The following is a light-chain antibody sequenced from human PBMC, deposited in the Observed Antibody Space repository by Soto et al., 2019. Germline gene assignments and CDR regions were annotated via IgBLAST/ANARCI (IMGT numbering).Light chain of an antibody. CDR3: QQYGSSRWT. CDR1: QSVSSSY. Sequence: EIVLTQSPGTLSLSPGERATLSCRASQSVSSSYLAWYQQKPGQAPRLLIYGASSRATGIPDRFSGSGSGTDFTLTISRLEPEDFAVCYCQQYGSSRWTFGQGTKVDVK. J-gene: IGKJ1*01. V-gene: IGKV3-20*01. CDR2: GAS.